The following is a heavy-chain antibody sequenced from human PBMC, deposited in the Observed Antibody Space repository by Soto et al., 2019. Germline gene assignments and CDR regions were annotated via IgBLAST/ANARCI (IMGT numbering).Heavy chain of an antibody. CDR2: IIPILGIA. J-gene: IGHJ6*03. V-gene: IGHV1-69*04. CDR3: ARDRGYSGYDKHYYMDV. D-gene: IGHD5-12*01. Sequence: SVKVSCKASGGTFSSYTISWVRQAPGQGLEWMGRIIPILGIANYAQKFQGRVTITADKSTSTAYMELSSLRSEDTAVYYCARDRGYSGYDKHYYMDVWGKGTTVTVSS. CDR1: GGTFSSYT.